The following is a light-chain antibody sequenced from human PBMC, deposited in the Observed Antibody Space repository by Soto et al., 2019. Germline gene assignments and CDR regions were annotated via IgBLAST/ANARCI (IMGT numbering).Light chain of an antibody. CDR3: QQYNNWPPKNT. CDR1: QSVSSN. Sequence: EIVMTQSPATLSVSPGERATLSCRASQSVSSNLAWYQQKPGQAPRLLIYGASTRATGIPARFSGSGSGTEFTLTISSLQSEDFAVYYCQQYNNWPPKNTFGQGPSWRSN. J-gene: IGKJ2*01. V-gene: IGKV3-15*01. CDR2: GAS.